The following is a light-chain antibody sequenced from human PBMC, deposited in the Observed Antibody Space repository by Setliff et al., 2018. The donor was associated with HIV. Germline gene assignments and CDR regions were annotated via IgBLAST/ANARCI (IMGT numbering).Light chain of an antibody. CDR2: NDY. CDR1: SSNIGRDN. Sequence: QSVLTQPLSASGTPGQRVTISCSGSSSNIGRDNVYWYQQLPGTAPKLLIYNDYRRPSGVPDRFSGSKSGTSASLAISGLRSEDEGDYYCAVWDDRLSAYVFGAGTKVTVL. CDR3: AVWDDRLSAYV. J-gene: IGLJ1*01. V-gene: IGLV1-47*01.